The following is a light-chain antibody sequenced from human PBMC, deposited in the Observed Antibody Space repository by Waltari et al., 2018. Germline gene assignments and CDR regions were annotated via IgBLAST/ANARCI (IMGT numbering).Light chain of an antibody. CDR1: SADVGGYNY. Sequence: QSALTQPPSASGSPGQSVTIPCTGTSADVGGYNYVSWYQQHPGKAPKLLIYEVNKQPTGVPDRFYGAKSVNTASLTVSGLRAEDEAYYYCSSSAGGKYVVGTGTRIAV. CDR2: EVN. J-gene: IGLJ1*01. V-gene: IGLV2-8*01. CDR3: SSSAGGKYV.